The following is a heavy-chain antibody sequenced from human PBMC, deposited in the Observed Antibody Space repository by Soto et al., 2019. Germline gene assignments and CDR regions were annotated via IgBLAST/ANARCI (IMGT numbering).Heavy chain of an antibody. J-gene: IGHJ4*02. CDR2: ARNKAHGYTT. Sequence: AXGSLGLSCAASGFTFSDHHMDGVRQAPGKGLEWVGRARNKAHGYTTAYAASLKGRFTISRDDSKNSLSLQMNSLKTEDTAVYFCARLMGTSFDLWGQGTLVTVSS. CDR3: ARLMGTSFDL. D-gene: IGHD2-8*01. CDR1: GFTFSDHH. V-gene: IGHV3-72*01.